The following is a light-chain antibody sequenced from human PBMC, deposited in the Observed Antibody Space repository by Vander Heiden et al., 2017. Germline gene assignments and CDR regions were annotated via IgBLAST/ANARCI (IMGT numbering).Light chain of an antibody. CDR3: SSYTSSSTYV. V-gene: IGLV2-14*03. CDR2: DVI. Sequence: QSALTQPASVSGSPGQSITISCTGTSSDVGGYNYVSWYQQHPGKAPKLMIYDVINRPSGVSNRFSGSKSGNTASLTISGLQAEDEADYYCSSYTSSSTYVFGTGTKV. CDR1: SSDVGGYNY. J-gene: IGLJ1*01.